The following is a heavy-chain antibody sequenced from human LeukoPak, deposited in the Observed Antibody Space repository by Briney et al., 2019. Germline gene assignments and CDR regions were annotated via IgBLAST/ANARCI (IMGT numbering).Heavy chain of an antibody. CDR1: GGSISSSSYY. V-gene: IGHV4-39*01. CDR2: IYYSGST. J-gene: IGHJ4*02. D-gene: IGHD6-6*01. CDR3: ARLAVAARCFDY. Sequence: SETLSLTCTVSGGSISSSSYYWGWIRQPPGTGLEWIGSIYYSGSTYYNPSLKSRVTISVDTSKNQFSLKLSPVTAADTAVYYCARLAVAARCFDYWGQGTLVTVSS.